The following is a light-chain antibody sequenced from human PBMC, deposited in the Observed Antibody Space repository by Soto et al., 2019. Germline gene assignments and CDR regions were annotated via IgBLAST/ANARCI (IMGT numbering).Light chain of an antibody. J-gene: IGLJ3*02. CDR1: SSDVGGYNY. CDR3: SSYTISNTWV. CDR2: EVS. V-gene: IGLV2-14*01. Sequence: QSALTQPASVSGSPGQSITISCTGTSSDVGGYNYVSWYQQHPGKVPRLMIYEVSNRPSGLSNRFSGSKSDNTASLTISRLQAEDEADYYCSSYTISNTWVFGGGTKVTVL.